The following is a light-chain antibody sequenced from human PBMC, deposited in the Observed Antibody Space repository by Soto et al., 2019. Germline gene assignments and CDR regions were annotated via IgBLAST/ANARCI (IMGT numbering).Light chain of an antibody. CDR2: EVS. V-gene: IGLV2-14*01. Sequence: QSALTQPASGSGSPGQSITISCTGTSSDVGGYNYVSWYQQHPGKAPKLMIYEVSNRPSGVSNRFSGSKSGNTASLTISGLQAEAEADDYGSSYTSSSTLGVFGNGTKGTVL. CDR1: SSDVGGYNY. J-gene: IGLJ1*01. CDR3: SSYTSSSTLGV.